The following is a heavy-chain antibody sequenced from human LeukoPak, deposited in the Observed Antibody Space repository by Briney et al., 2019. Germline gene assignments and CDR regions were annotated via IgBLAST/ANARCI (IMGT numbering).Heavy chain of an antibody. CDR3: AKGTPMGY. V-gene: IGHV3-48*01. D-gene: IGHD5-18*01. Sequence: GGSLRLSCAASEFAFSTYNMNWVRQAPGKGLEWVSYISTGSSTTYYADSVKGRFTISRDNVENSLYLQMNSLRAEDTAVYYCAKGTPMGYWGQGTLVTVSS. CDR2: ISTGSSTT. J-gene: IGHJ4*02. CDR1: EFAFSTYN.